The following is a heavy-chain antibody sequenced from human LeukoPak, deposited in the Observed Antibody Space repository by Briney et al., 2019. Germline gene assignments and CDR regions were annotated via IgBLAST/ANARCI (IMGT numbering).Heavy chain of an antibody. Sequence: CGMNWVRQAPGKGLEWVSYTSGSSGTIYYADSGKGRFTISRDNAKNSLYLQMNRLRAEDTAVYYCARRSEFGVLYYMDIWGKGTTVTVSS. CDR2: TSGSSGTI. J-gene: IGHJ6*03. V-gene: IGHV3-48*01. CDR1: CG. D-gene: IGHD3-16*01. CDR3: ARRSEFGVLYYMDI.